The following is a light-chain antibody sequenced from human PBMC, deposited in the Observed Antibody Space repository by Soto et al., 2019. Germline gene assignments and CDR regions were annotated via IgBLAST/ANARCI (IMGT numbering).Light chain of an antibody. CDR1: QSISSY. CDR2: AAS. V-gene: IGKV1-39*01. Sequence: DIQMTQSPSSLSASVGDRVTITCRASQSISSYLNWYQQKPGKAPKLLIYAASSLQRGVPSRFSGSGSGTDFTLTISRLQPEDFATYYCQQSYSTPRPFGQGTKVEI. J-gene: IGKJ1*01. CDR3: QQSYSTPRP.